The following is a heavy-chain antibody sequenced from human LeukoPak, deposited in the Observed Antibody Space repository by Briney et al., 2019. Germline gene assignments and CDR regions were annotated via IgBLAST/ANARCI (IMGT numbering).Heavy chain of an antibody. J-gene: IGHJ5*02. CDR1: GGTFSSYA. CDR3: ARSRGALRFLEWLNWFDP. CDR2: INTNTGNP. V-gene: IGHV7-4-1*02. D-gene: IGHD3-3*01. Sequence: GASVKVSCKASGGTFSSYAISWVRQAPGQGLEWMGWINTNTGNPTYAQGFTGRFVFSLDTSVSTAYLQISSLKAEDTAVYYCARSRGALRFLEWLNWFDPRGQGTLVTVSS.